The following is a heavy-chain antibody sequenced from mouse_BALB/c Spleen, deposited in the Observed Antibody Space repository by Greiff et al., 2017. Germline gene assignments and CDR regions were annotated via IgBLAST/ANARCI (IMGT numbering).Heavy chain of an antibody. V-gene: IGHV5-17*02. CDR1: GFTFSSFG. CDR3: ARWTTAEDYFDY. CDR2: ISSGSSTI. Sequence: EVKLMESGGGLVQPGGSRKLSCAASGFTFSSFGMHWVRQAPEKGLEWVAYISSGSSTIYYADTVKGRFTISRDNPKNTLFLQMTSLRSEDTAMYYCARWTTAEDYFDYWGQGTTLTVSS. D-gene: IGHD1-2*01. J-gene: IGHJ2*01.